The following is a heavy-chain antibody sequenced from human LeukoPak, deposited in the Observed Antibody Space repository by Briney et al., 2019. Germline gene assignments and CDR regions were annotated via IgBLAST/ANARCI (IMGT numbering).Heavy chain of an antibody. Sequence: PSETLSLTCAVYGGSFSGYYWSWIRQPPGEGLEWIGEINHSGSTNYNPSLKSRVTISVDTSKNQFSLKLSSVTAADTAVYYCATSGKVDYWGQGTLVTVSS. CDR2: INHSGST. CDR3: ATSGKVDY. J-gene: IGHJ4*02. D-gene: IGHD1-26*01. V-gene: IGHV4-34*01. CDR1: GGSFSGYY.